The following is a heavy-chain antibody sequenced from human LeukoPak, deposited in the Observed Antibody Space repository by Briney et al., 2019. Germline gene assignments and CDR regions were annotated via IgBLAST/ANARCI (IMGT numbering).Heavy chain of an antibody. CDR1: DGSISSYY. D-gene: IGHD3-22*01. CDR2: IHYSGST. J-gene: IGHJ4*02. V-gene: IGHV4-59*01. CDR3: ARWGHFDTSGYFVVDY. Sequence: SETLSLTCTISDGSISSYYWNWIRQSPGKGLEWIGHIHYSGSTHYNPSLQSRVSISIGTSKKHFSLNLRSVTAVDTAVYYCARWGHFDTSGYFVVDYWGQRTLVTVSS.